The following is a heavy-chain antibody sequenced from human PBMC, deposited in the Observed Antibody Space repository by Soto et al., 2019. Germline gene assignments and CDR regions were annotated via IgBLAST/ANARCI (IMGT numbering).Heavy chain of an antibody. CDR1: GFNFSSYW. V-gene: IGHV3-74*01. Sequence: GGSLRLSCAASGFNFSSYWMHWVRQAPGKGLVWVSRINNDGSDTTYADSVKGRFTISRDNAKNTVYLQMNSLRAEDTAVYYCVRDKPHNWFDPWGQGTPVTVSS. CDR2: INNDGSDT. J-gene: IGHJ5*02. CDR3: VRDKPHNWFDP.